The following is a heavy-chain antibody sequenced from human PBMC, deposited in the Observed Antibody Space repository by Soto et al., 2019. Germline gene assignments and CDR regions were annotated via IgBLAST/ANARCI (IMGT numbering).Heavy chain of an antibody. CDR3: ARLEKWYYNYYGLDV. D-gene: IGHD1-26*01. Sequence: RGESLKISCQGPGYSFTTYWISWVRQMPGKGLEWMGKIDPGDSSTNYSPSFRGHITISVDRSINTAHLQFSSLKAADTAVYYCARLEKWYYNYYGLDVWGQGTMVTVSS. CDR1: GYSFTTYW. J-gene: IGHJ6*02. V-gene: IGHV5-10-1*01. CDR2: IDPGDSST.